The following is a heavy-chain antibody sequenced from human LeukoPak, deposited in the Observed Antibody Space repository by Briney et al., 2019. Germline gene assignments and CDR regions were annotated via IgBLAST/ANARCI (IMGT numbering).Heavy chain of an antibody. Sequence: SETLSLTCNISEGSISHDYWVWVRQPPGKGLEWIAYIDYSGYADYNPSVKSRVTMSIDTSKGQFTLHLRSVSAADTAIYYCTTCAPNRYWFAPWGQGIQVTVSS. CDR2: IDYSGYA. CDR1: EGSISHDY. CDR3: TTCAPNRYWFAP. J-gene: IGHJ5*02. D-gene: IGHD2-2*01. V-gene: IGHV4-59*08.